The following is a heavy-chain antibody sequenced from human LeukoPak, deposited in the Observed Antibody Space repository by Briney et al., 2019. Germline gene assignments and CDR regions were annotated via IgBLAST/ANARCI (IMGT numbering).Heavy chain of an antibody. CDR3: ARDPWATYSDYDSSY. V-gene: IGHV1-2*02. CDR1: QYTFTGYY. Sequence: GASVKVSSKASQYTFTGYYMHWVRQAPGQGLEWMGWINPNLGGTKYAQKFQGRVTMTRDTSISTTYMELSRLRSDDTAVYYCARDPWATYSDYDSSYWGQGTLVTVSS. CDR2: INPNLGGT. D-gene: IGHD5-12*01. J-gene: IGHJ4*02.